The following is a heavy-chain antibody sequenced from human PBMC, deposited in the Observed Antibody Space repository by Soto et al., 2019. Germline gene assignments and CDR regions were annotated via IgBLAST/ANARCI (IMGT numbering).Heavy chain of an antibody. CDR2: ISYDGSNK. D-gene: IGHD2-2*01. V-gene: IGHV3-30*18. CDR1: GFTFSSYC. Sequence: GGSRRLSCAAPGFTFSSYCMHWVRQAPGKGVEWVAVISYDGSNKYYADSVKGRFTISRDNSKNTLYLQMNSLRAEDTAVYYCAKVRSKVVPAGCYYYGMDVWGQGTTVTVSS. J-gene: IGHJ6*02. CDR3: AKVRSKVVPAGCYYYGMDV.